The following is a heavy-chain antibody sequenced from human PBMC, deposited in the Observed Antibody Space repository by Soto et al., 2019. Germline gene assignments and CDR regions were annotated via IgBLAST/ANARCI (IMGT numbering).Heavy chain of an antibody. D-gene: IGHD6-13*01. CDR1: GVTFSSYA. V-gene: IGHV3-23*01. Sequence: EVQLLESGGGLVQPGGSLRLSCAASGVTFSSYAMSWVRQAPGKGLEWVSAISGRGGSTYYADSVKGRFTISRDNSKNTLYLKRNSLRAEDTAVYYCAKGGPIAAAGMSFDYWGQGTLVTVAS. J-gene: IGHJ4*02. CDR3: AKGGPIAAAGMSFDY. CDR2: ISGRGGST.